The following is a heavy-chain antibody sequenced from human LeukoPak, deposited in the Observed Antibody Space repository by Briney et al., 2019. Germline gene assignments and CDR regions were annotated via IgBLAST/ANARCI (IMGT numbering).Heavy chain of an antibody. V-gene: IGHV3-53*01. Sequence: GGSLRLSCAASGFTVSSNYMSWVRQAPGKGLEWVSVIYSGGSTYYADSVKGRFTISRDNSKNTLYLQMNSLRAEDTAVYYCARGQPDYREYFDWGQGTLVTVSS. CDR2: IYSGGST. D-gene: IGHD3-9*01. J-gene: IGHJ4*02. CDR3: ARGQPDYREYFD. CDR1: GFTVSSNY.